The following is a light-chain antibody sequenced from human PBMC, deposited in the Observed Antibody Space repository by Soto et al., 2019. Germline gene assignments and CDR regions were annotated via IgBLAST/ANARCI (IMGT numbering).Light chain of an antibody. J-gene: IGKJ2*01. Sequence: DIVMTQSPDSLAVSLGERATINCKSSQSVLYSSNNKNYLAWYQQKPGQPPKLLIYWASTRESGVPDRFSGSGSGTAFTLTISSLHAEAVAVYYCQQYSRTPYTFGQGPKMEIK. CDR1: QSVLYSSNNKNY. CDR3: QQYSRTPYT. CDR2: WAS. V-gene: IGKV4-1*01.